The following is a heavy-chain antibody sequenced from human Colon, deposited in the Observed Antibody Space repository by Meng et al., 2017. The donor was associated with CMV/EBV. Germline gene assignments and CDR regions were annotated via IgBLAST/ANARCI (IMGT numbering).Heavy chain of an antibody. V-gene: IGHV4-34*01. Sequence: GSLRLSCALSGGSFIGYSWSWIRQPPGKGPEWIGDIDHVGATNYNPSLKSRGTISVDTSKNEFCLSLTSVTATDTAVYYCARRSGRYRLTYWFDPWGQGTLVTVSS. CDR1: GGSFIGYS. CDR3: ARRSGRYRLTYWFDP. J-gene: IGHJ5*02. CDR2: IDHVGAT. D-gene: IGHD1-26*01.